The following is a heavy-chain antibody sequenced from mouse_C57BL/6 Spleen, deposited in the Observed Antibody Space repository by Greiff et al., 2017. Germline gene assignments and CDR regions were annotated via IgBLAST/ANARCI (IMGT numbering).Heavy chain of an antibody. Sequence: VQLQESGAELMKPGASVKLSCKATGYTFTGYWIEWVKQRPGHGLEWIGEILPGSGSTYYNEKFKGKATFTAATSSNTAYMQLSSLADKDSSIYYCAPYYCGSSPWGQGTTLTVSS. CDR1: GYTFTGYW. CDR3: APYYCGSSP. CDR2: ILPGSGST. D-gene: IGHD1-1*01. V-gene: IGHV1-9*01. J-gene: IGHJ2*01.